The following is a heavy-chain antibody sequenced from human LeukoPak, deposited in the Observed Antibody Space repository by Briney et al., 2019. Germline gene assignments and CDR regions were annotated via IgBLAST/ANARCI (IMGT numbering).Heavy chain of an antibody. D-gene: IGHD3-3*01. CDR2: INPSGGST. Sequence: ASVKVSCKASGYTFTSCYMHWVRQAPGQGLEWMGIINPSGGSTSYAQKFQGRVTMTRDMSTSTVYMELSSLRSEDTAVYYCARSGVVNTFDYWGQGTLVTVSS. CDR3: ARSGVVNTFDY. V-gene: IGHV1-46*01. CDR1: GYTFTSCY. J-gene: IGHJ4*02.